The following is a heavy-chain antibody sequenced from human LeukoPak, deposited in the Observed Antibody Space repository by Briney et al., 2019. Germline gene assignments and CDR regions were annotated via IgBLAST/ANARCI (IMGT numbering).Heavy chain of an antibody. CDR3: AKDRGYYVDTGTINF. J-gene: IGHJ4*02. Sequence: PGRSLRLSCVASGFTLRTYAMHWVRQAPGMGLEWVSGVGGGGQRTHYADSVKGRFTISRDNSKNTLYLQMNSLRAEDTAIYYCAKDRGYYVDTGTINFWGQGTLVTVSS. CDR2: VGGGGQRT. D-gene: IGHD2-15*01. CDR1: GFTLRTYA. V-gene: IGHV3-23*01.